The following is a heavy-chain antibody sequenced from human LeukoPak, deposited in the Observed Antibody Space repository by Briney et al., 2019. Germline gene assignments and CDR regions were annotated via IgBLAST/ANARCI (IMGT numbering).Heavy chain of an antibody. D-gene: IGHD4-17*01. Sequence: KPSETLSLTCAVYGGSFSGYYWSWIRQHPGKGLEWIGYIYYSGSTYYNPSLKSRVTISVDTSKNQFSLKLSSVTAADTAVYYCARGAVTTTIDYWGQGTLVTVSS. J-gene: IGHJ4*02. V-gene: IGHV4-31*11. CDR3: ARGAVTTTIDY. CDR1: GGSFSGYY. CDR2: IYYSGST.